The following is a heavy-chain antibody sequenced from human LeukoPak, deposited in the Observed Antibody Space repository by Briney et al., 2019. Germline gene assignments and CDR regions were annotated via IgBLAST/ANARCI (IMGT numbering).Heavy chain of an antibody. CDR2: IHTTGGT. CDR1: GGSISSYY. CDR3: ARDLALGYCPSSSCSSPLFDY. D-gene: IGHD2-2*01. Sequence: SETLSLTSSVSGGSISSYYWSWIRQPAGKGLEWIGRIHTTGGTRYNPSLKSRITMSLDASKNQFTLKLSSVTAADTAVYYCARDLALGYCPSSSCSSPLFDYWGQGTLVTVSS. J-gene: IGHJ4*02. V-gene: IGHV4-4*07.